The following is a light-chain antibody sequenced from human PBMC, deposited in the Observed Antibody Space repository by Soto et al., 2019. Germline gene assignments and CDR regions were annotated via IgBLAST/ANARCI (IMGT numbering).Light chain of an antibody. CDR3: SSYTTIKTVV. CDR1: SSDIGTYKY. V-gene: IGLV2-14*01. Sequence: QSVLTQPASVSGSPGQSITISCTGTSSDIGTYKYVSWFQHLPGKAPKLIIFEVSNRPSGISDRFSGFKSANTAYLTISGVQPEDEADYHCSSYTTIKTVVFGGGTKVTVL. CDR2: EVS. J-gene: IGLJ2*01.